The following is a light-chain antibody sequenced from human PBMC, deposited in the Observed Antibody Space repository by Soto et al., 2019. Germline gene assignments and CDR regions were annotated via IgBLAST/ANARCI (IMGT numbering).Light chain of an antibody. J-gene: IGKJ4*01. CDR2: GAS. V-gene: IGKV3-20*01. Sequence: EIVLTQSPGTLSLSPEERATLSCRASQTVINTYLAWYQQKPGQAPRLLIYGASSRATGVPDRFSGSGSGTDFTLTISRLEPEDFAVYFCQQYGSSPLTFGGGTKVEIK. CDR1: QTVINTY. CDR3: QQYGSSPLT.